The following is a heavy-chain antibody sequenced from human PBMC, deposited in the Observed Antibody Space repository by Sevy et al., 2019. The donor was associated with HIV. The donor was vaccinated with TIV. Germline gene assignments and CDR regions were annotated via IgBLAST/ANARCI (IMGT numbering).Heavy chain of an antibody. CDR2: IGGSGDNK. Sequence: GGSLRLSCAASGFTFGSYAMSWVRQAPGKGLEWVSSIGGSGDNKHYGDSVKGRFTVSRDNSKTTLYLQMNSLKVEDTAVYFCANVRGYYYGSHDYWGQGTLVTVSS. V-gene: IGHV3-23*01. CDR3: ANVRGYYYGSHDY. D-gene: IGHD5-18*01. CDR1: GFTFGSYA. J-gene: IGHJ4*02.